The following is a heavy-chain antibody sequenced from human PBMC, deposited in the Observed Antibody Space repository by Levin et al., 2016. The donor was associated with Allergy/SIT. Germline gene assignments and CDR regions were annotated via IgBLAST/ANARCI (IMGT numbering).Heavy chain of an antibody. CDR3: ARDNRDDFWSGYLYYYYYMDV. CDR1: GGTFSSYT. Sequence: SVKVSCKASGGTFSSYTISWVRQAPGQGLEWMGRIIPILGIANYAQKFQGRVTITADKSTSTAYMELSSLRSEDTAVYYCARDNRDDFWSGYLYYYYYMDVWGKGTTVTVSS. V-gene: IGHV1-69*04. J-gene: IGHJ6*03. CDR2: IIPILGIA. D-gene: IGHD3-3*01.